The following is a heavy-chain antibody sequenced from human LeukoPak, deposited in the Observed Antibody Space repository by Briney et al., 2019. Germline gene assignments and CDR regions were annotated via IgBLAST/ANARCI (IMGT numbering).Heavy chain of an antibody. J-gene: IGHJ5*02. Sequence: SETLSLTCTVSGGSINSYYWSWIRQPPGKGLEWIAYIYYSGSTNYNPSLMSRVTISVDTAKNQFSLKLSSVTAADTAVYYCARGRGGGGSSNNWFDPWGQGTLVTVSS. CDR3: ARGRGGGGSSNNWFDP. CDR1: GGSINSYY. D-gene: IGHD2-15*01. V-gene: IGHV4-59*01. CDR2: IYYSGST.